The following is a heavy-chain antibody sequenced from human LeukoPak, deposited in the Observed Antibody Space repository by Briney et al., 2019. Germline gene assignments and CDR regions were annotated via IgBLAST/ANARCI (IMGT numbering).Heavy chain of an antibody. Sequence: ASVKVSCKVSGYTFTSYGINWVRQAPGQGLEGMGWITPFNGNTDYAQKFQGRVTMTTDTSTTTAYMELRSLRSDDTAVYYCARDSYDSSGSYFFLKLLDYWGQGTLVAVSS. CDR3: ARDSYDSSGSYFFLKLLDY. V-gene: IGHV1-18*01. D-gene: IGHD3-22*01. J-gene: IGHJ4*02. CDR1: GYTFTSYG. CDR2: ITPFNGNT.